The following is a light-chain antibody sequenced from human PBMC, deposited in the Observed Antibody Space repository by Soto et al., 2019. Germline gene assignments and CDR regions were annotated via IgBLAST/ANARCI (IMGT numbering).Light chain of an antibody. Sequence: SPLAHSAYFLSASVGDSVTPTCRASQGISSNLAWHQQKPGEAPKLLIYGSSSLLSGVPSRFSGSGSGTDFTLTISCLQSEDFATYYCQQYYSYPQTFGQGTKVDI. CDR3: QQYYSYPQT. J-gene: IGKJ1*01. CDR2: GSS. CDR1: QGISSN. V-gene: IGKV1-9*01.